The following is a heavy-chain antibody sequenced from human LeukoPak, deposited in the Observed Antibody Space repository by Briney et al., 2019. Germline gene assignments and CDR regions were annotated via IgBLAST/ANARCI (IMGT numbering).Heavy chain of an antibody. CDR1: GGSISSSSYY. CDR2: FYYTGST. J-gene: IGHJ5*02. V-gene: IGHV4-39*07. Sequence: SETLSLTCSVSGGSISSSSYYWGWIRQPPGKGLAWIGSFYYTGSTYYNPSLQSRVTISIDTSKNQFSLNLSSVTAADTAVYYCLRSFRYNWFDPWGQGTLVTVS. CDR3: LRSFRYNWFDP. D-gene: IGHD3-10*01.